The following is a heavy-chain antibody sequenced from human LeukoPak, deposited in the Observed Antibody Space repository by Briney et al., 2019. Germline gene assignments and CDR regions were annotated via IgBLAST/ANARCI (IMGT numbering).Heavy chain of an antibody. CDR2: IIPIFGTA. Sequence: PWASVKVSCKASGGTFSSYAISWVRQAPGQGLEWMGGIIPIFGTANYAQKFQGRVTITADESTSTAYMELSGLRSEDTAVYYCARGPEGYSSSWYYTDYWGQGTLVTVSS. J-gene: IGHJ4*02. CDR1: GGTFSSYA. V-gene: IGHV1-69*13. D-gene: IGHD6-13*01. CDR3: ARGPEGYSSSWYYTDY.